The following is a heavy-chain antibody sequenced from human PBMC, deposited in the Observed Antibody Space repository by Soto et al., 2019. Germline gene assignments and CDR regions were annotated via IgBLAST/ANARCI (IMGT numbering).Heavy chain of an antibody. D-gene: IGHD3-10*01. V-gene: IGHV3-9*01. CDR3: AASRSYCLDY. Sequence: EVQLVEFGGGLEQPGRSLRLSCAASGFTFDDYAMHWVRQTPGKGPEWVPGISWNSINIDYADSVKGRFTISRDNAKNFLYLQMNSLRAEDTALYYCAASRSYCLDYWGQGTLVTVSS. J-gene: IGHJ4*02. CDR1: GFTFDDYA. CDR2: ISWNSINI.